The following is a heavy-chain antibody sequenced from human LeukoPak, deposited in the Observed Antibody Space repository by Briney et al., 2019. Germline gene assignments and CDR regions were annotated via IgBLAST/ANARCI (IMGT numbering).Heavy chain of an antibody. CDR1: GGSFSGYY. CDR2: INHSGGT. V-gene: IGHV4-34*01. Sequence: PSETLSLTCAVYGGSFSGYYWSWIRQPPGKGLEWIGEINHSGGTNYNPSLKSRVTISVDTSKNQFPLKLSSVTAADTAVYYCARGRAAAIWGQGTLVTVSS. CDR3: ARGRAAAI. J-gene: IGHJ4*02. D-gene: IGHD6-13*01.